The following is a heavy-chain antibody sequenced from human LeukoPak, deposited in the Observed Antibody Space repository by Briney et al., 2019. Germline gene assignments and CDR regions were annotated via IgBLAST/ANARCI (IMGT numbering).Heavy chain of an antibody. V-gene: IGHV1-46*01. CDR2: INPSGGGT. D-gene: IGHD5-24*01. Sequence: ASVKVSCKASGQSFTSYYIHWVRQAPGQGLEWMGIINPSGGGTSYSQKFQGRVTMTEDTSTDTAYMELSRLRSEDTAVYYCATAYLATTDAFDIWGQGTMVTVSS. CDR1: GQSFTSYY. J-gene: IGHJ3*02. CDR3: ATAYLATTDAFDI.